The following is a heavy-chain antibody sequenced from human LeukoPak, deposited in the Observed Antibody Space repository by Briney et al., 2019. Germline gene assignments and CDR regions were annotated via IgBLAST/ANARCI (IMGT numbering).Heavy chain of an antibody. CDR1: GYSISSGYY. Sequence: KSSETLSLTCTVSGYSISSGYYWGWIRQPPGKGLEWIGSIYHSGSTYYNPSLKSRVTISVDTSKNQFSLKLSSVTAADTAAYYCARDPNSSSGGRWFDPWGQGTLVTVSS. V-gene: IGHV4-38-2*02. D-gene: IGHD6-13*01. CDR2: IYHSGST. CDR3: ARDPNSSSGGRWFDP. J-gene: IGHJ5*02.